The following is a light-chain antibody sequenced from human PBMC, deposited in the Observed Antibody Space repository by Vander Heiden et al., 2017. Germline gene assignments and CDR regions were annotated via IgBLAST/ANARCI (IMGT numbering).Light chain of an antibody. J-gene: IGLJ3*02. CDR1: SNDVGGYEY. V-gene: IGLV2-14*03. Sequence: QSALTQPASVSGSPGPSITLSCTATSNDVGGYEYVSWYQQHPGKAPKLSIYDVNNRPAGVSHRFSGSKSGNTASLTIAGLQTDDESDYHCCSYTTRNTWVCGGGTKLTVL. CDR2: DVN. CDR3: CSYTTRNTWV.